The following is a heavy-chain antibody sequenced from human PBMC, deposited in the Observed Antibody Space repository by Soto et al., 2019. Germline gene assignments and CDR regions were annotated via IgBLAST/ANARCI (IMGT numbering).Heavy chain of an antibody. J-gene: IGHJ3*02. Sequence: QITLKESGPTLVKPTQTLTLTCTFSGFSLTTSGVGVGWIRQPPGKALEWLALIYWDDDKRYSPSLKKRLTITNDTSKKQVVLTMTKVDPVDTATYYCAHRQSSSWYVGPFDIWGQGTMVNVSS. D-gene: IGHD6-13*01. CDR1: GFSLTTSGVG. V-gene: IGHV2-5*02. CDR2: IYWDDDK. CDR3: AHRQSSSWYVGPFDI.